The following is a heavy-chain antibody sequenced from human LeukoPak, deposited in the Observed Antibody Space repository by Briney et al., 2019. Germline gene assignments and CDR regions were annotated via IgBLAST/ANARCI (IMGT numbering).Heavy chain of an antibody. J-gene: IGHJ4*02. CDR2: IYNRGST. Sequence: PSETLSLTCTVSGGSITDYHWSWIRQPPGKGLEYIGYIYNRGSTFYNPSLKSRVTISTDTSKKRFSLKLTSVTAADTAVYYCARLHPGASGYGLDYWGQGTLVTVSS. D-gene: IGHD5-12*01. V-gene: IGHV4-59*01. CDR1: GGSITDYH. CDR3: ARLHPGASGYGLDY.